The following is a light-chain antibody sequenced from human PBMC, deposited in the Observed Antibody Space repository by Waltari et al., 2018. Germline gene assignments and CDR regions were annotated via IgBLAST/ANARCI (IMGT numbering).Light chain of an antibody. Sequence: QSVLTQPPSVSGAPGQRVTISCTGSSVNYGTPYDVHWYQQVPGTAPKLLMSGTSNRPSGVPDRFSGSKSGTSASLTITGLQAEDEADYYCQQYQHYPLTFGQGTK. CDR2: GTS. CDR1: SVNYGTPYD. V-gene: IGLV1-40*01. J-gene: IGLJ3*02. CDR3: QQYQHYPLT.